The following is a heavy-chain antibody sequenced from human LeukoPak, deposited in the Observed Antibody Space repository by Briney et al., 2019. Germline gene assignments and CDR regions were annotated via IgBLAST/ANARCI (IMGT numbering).Heavy chain of an antibody. Sequence: GGSLRLSCAASGFTFSSYSMNWVRQAPGKGLEWVSSISSSTSYIYYADSVKGRFTISKDNAKNSLYLQMNSLRAEDTAVYYCARAGGSTVSHSDYWGQGTLVTVSS. D-gene: IGHD4-17*01. CDR1: GFTFSSYS. V-gene: IGHV3-21*01. J-gene: IGHJ4*02. CDR2: ISSSTSYI. CDR3: ARAGGSTVSHSDY.